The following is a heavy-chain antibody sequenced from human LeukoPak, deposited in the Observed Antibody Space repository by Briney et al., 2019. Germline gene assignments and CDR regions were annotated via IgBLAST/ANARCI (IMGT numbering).Heavy chain of an antibody. CDR3: ARGRYLGAMFQDH. J-gene: IGHJ4*02. CDR1: GFSFSSYW. Sequence: GGSLRLSCAASGFSFSSYWMTWVRQAPGAGLEWVSHISISDSTIYYADSVKGRFTISRDNAKNTLYLQMNNLRVEDTALYYCARGRYLGAMFQDHWGQGTLVTVSS. CDR2: ISISDSTI. V-gene: IGHV3-48*04. D-gene: IGHD3-10*02.